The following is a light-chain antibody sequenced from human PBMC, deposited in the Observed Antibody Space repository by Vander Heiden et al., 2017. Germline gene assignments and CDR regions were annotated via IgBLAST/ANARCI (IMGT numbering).Light chain of an antibody. Sequence: SYELTQPPSVSVSPGQTTSIICSGDKLGDNYVSWYQQQPGQSPVLVIYQDNQRPSGIPERFSGSNSGNTATLTISRTQPVDEADYYCLPWDSPPYVFGTGTTVTVL. CDR2: QDN. CDR1: KLGDNY. J-gene: IGLJ1*01. V-gene: IGLV3-1*01. CDR3: LPWDSPPYV.